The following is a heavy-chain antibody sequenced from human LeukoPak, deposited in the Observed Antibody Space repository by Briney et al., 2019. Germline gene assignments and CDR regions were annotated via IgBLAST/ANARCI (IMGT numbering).Heavy chain of an antibody. CDR3: AKDLRGSGSLIDY. CDR2: IRYDGSNK. D-gene: IGHD3-10*01. Sequence: QSGGSLRLSCAASGFTFSSYGMHWVRQAPGKGLEWVAFIRYDGSNKYYADSVKGRFTISRDNSKTTLYLQMNSLRAEDTAVYYCAKDLRGSGSLIDYWGQGTLVTVSS. V-gene: IGHV3-30*02. CDR1: GFTFSSYG. J-gene: IGHJ4*02.